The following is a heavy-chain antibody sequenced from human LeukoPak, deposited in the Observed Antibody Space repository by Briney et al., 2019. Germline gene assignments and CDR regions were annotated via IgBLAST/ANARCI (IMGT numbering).Heavy chain of an antibody. CDR2: MNPANGNT. Sequence: ASVKVSCKASGGTFSSYAISWVRQATGQGLEWMGWMNPANGNTVYARKFQGRVTITRDISISTAYMELSSLRSEDTAVYYCARVGCSPISCHTWFDPWGQGTLVTVSS. V-gene: IGHV1-8*03. CDR1: GGTFSSYA. J-gene: IGHJ5*02. D-gene: IGHD2-2*01. CDR3: ARVGCSPISCHTWFDP.